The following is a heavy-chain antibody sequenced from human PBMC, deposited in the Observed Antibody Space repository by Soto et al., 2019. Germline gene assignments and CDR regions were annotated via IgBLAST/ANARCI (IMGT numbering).Heavy chain of an antibody. V-gene: IGHV2-5*02. CDR2: IYWDDDK. Sequence: QITLKESGHTRVKPTQTRTLTCTFSRFSLSTSGVGVGWIRQPKGKALEWLALIYWDDDKRYSPSLKIRLTITKDTSRSQVVLTLTHWDTVDTATYLCAHMEGLREVDAWGQGALGTVSS. J-gene: IGHJ5*02. CDR1: RFSLSTSGVG. CDR3: AHMEGLREVDA. D-gene: IGHD3-16*01.